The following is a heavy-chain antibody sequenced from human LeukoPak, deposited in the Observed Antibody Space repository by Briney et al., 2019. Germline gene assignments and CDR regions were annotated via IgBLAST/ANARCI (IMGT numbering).Heavy chain of an antibody. CDR3: ARTGKAWLWSYYFDY. V-gene: IGHV3-23*01. CDR2: ISGSGGST. Sequence: GGSLRLSCAASGFTFSSYAMSWVRQAPGKGLEWVSAISGSGGSTYYADSVKGRFTISRDNSKNTLYLQMNSLRAEDTAVYYCARTGKAWLWSYYFDYWGQGTLVTVSS. J-gene: IGHJ4*02. CDR1: GFTFSSYA. D-gene: IGHD1-1*01.